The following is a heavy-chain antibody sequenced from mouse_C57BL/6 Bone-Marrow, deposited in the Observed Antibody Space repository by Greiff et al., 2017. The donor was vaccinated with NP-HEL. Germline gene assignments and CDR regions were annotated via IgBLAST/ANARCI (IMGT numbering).Heavy chain of an antibody. CDR1: GFSLTSYG. CDR3: ATYYYGSSHWYCDV. V-gene: IGHV2-5*01. J-gene: IGHJ1*03. CDR2: IWSGGST. D-gene: IGHD1-1*01. Sequence: QVQLQQSGPGLVQPSQSLSITCTVSGFSLTSYGVHWVRQSPGKGLEWLGVIWSGGSTDYNAAFMSRLSITKDNSKSQVFYKMNSLQADDTARDYCATYYYGSSHWYCDVWGTGTTVTVSS.